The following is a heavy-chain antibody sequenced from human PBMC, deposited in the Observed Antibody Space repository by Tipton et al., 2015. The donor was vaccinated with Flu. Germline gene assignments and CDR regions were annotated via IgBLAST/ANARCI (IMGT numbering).Heavy chain of an antibody. CDR2: IDWDGE. CDR1: GFSLTTSGMC. V-gene: IGHV2-70*01. CDR3: ARMNSVSYSHWFDP. J-gene: IGHJ5*02. D-gene: IGHD2-21*01. Sequence: LVKPTETLTLTCTFSGFSLTTSGMCVGWIRQPPGKALEWLALIDWDGEYYSTSLETRLTISKDTSKNQVVLVMTNMDPVDTATYYYARMNSVSYSHWFDPWGQGTLVTVSS.